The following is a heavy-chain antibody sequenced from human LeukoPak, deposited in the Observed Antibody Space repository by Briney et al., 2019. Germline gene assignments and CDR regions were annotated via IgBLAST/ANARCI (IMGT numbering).Heavy chain of an antibody. Sequence: PSETLSLTCAVYGGSFSGYYWGWIRQPPGKGLEWIGSIYYSGSTYYNPSLKSRVTISVDTSKNQFSLKLSSVTAADTAVYYCTGGVGASSDFDYWGQGTLVTVSS. D-gene: IGHD1-26*01. J-gene: IGHJ4*02. V-gene: IGHV4-34*01. CDR2: IYYSGST. CDR1: GGSFSGYY. CDR3: TGGVGASSDFDY.